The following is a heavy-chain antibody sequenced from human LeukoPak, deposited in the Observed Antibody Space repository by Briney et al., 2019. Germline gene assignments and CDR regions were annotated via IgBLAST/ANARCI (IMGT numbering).Heavy chain of an antibody. CDR2: ISGSGGST. CDR1: GFTFSSYA. D-gene: IGHD3-22*01. J-gene: IGHJ4*02. Sequence: PGGSLRLSCAASGFTFSSYAMSWVRQAPGKGLEWVSVISGSGGSTYYADSVKGRFTISRDNSKNTLYLQMNSLRAEDTAVYYCAKSSYYYDSSRYYSPPKWGQGTLVTVSS. V-gene: IGHV3-23*01. CDR3: AKSSYYYDSSRYYSPPK.